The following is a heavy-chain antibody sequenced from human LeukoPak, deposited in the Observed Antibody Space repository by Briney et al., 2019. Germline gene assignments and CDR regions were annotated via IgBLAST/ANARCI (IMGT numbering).Heavy chain of an antibody. V-gene: IGHV3-48*01. D-gene: IGHD2-21*01. CDR3: ARGAYYCED. Sequence: PGGSLRLSCAASGFTFSSHSMNWVRQAPGKGLEWVSYISSSSSTIYYADSVKGRFTISRDNAKNSLYLQMNSLRAEDTAVYYCARGAYYCEDWGQGTLVTVSS. J-gene: IGHJ4*02. CDR1: GFTFSSHS. CDR2: ISSSSSTI.